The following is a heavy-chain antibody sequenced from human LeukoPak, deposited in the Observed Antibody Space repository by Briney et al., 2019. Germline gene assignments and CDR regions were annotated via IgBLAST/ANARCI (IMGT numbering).Heavy chain of an antibody. V-gene: IGHV3-23*01. Sequence: GGSLRLSCAVSGITLSNYGMSWVRQAPGKGLEWVAGISGSGGSTNYADSMKGRFTISRDNSKNMLYLQMNSLRAEDTAVYYCASGSDEPAANTWGQGTLVTVSS. CDR1: GITLSNYG. CDR2: ISGSGGST. J-gene: IGHJ4*02. CDR3: ASGSDEPAANT. D-gene: IGHD2-2*01.